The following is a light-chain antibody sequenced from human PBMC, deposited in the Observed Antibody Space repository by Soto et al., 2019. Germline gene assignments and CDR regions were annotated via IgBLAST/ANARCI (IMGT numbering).Light chain of an antibody. J-gene: IGLJ2*01. CDR3: SSYAPSDVV. CDR1: SSNIGTNT. CDR2: SND. Sequence: QSVLTQPPSASGTPGQRVSISCSGGSSNIGTNTVNWYQHLPGTAPKLLIFSNDERPSGVPDRFSGSKSGNTASLTVSGLQAADEAYYFCSSYAPSDVVFGGGTKLTVL. V-gene: IGLV1-44*01.